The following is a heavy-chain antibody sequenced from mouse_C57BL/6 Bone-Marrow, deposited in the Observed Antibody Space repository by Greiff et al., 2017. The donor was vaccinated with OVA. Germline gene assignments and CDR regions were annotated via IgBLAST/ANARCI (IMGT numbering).Heavy chain of an antibody. CDR3: ARNSNYSNYGAWFAY. Sequence: VKLMESGPGLVAPSQSLSITCTVSGFSLTSYAISWVRQPPGKGLEWLGVIWTGGGTNYNSALKSRLSISKDNSKSQVFLKMNSLQTDDTARYYGARNSNYSNYGAWFAYWGQGTLVTVSA. CDR1: GFSLTSYA. CDR2: IWTGGGT. D-gene: IGHD2-5*01. V-gene: IGHV2-9-1*01. J-gene: IGHJ3*01.